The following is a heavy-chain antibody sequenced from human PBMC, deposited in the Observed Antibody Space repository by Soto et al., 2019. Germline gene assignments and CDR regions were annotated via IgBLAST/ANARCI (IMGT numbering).Heavy chain of an antibody. CDR1: GGSISSGGYY. J-gene: IGHJ6*02. Sequence: QVQLQESGPGLVKPSQTLSLTCTVSGGSISSGGYYWSWIRQHPGKGLEWIGYIYYRGSTYYNPPLKSRVTISVDTSKNQFSLKLSSVTAADTAVYYCASWREVPLYYGMDVWGQGTTVTVSS. CDR3: ASWREVPLYYGMDV. D-gene: IGHD1-1*01. CDR2: IYYRGST. V-gene: IGHV4-31*03.